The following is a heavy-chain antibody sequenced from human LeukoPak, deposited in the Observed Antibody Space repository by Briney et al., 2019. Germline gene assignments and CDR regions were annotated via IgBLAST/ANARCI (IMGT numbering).Heavy chain of an antibody. D-gene: IGHD5-18*01. Sequence: GASVKVSCKASGYTFTSYGISWVRQAPGQGLEWMGWISAYNGNTNYAQKLQGRVTMTTDTSTSTAYMELRSLRSDDTAVYYCARSPQGAMVYYYYYYYMDVWGKGTTVTVSS. CDR1: GYTFTSYG. CDR3: ARSPQGAMVYYYYYYYMDV. J-gene: IGHJ6*03. CDR2: ISAYNGNT. V-gene: IGHV1-18*01.